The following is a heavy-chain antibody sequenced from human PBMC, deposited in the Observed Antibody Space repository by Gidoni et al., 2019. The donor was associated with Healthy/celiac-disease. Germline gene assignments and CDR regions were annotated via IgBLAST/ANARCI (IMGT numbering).Heavy chain of an antibody. D-gene: IGHD1-26*01. V-gene: IGHV4-59*01. J-gene: IGHJ6*03. Sequence: QVQLQESGPGLVKPSETLSLPCTVSGGSISSYSWSWIRQPPGKGLEWIGYIYYSGSTNYNPSLKSRVTISVDTSKNQFSLKLSSVTAADTAVYYCARATLSGSYLGPYYYYYMDVWGKGTTVTVSS. CDR1: GGSISSYS. CDR3: ARATLSGSYLGPYYYYYMDV. CDR2: IYYSGST.